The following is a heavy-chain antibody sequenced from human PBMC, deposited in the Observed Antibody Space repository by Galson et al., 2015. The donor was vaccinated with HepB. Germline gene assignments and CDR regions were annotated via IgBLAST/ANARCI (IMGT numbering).Heavy chain of an antibody. Sequence: TLSLTCTVSGGFISSSVYYWGWIRQPPGKGLEWIGNIYYSGNTYYNPSLKSRVTISVDTSKNQFSLKLSSVTAADTAVYYCARQQQLVPYYYYGMDVWGQGTTVTVSS. V-gene: IGHV4-39*01. D-gene: IGHD6-13*01. J-gene: IGHJ6*02. CDR3: ARQQQLVPYYYYGMDV. CDR2: IYYSGNT. CDR1: GGFISSSVYY.